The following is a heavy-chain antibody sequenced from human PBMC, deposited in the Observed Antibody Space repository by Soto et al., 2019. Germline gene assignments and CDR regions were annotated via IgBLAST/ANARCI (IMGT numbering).Heavy chain of an antibody. CDR3: AKKVNSGSGSQVCDY. CDR1: GFTFSSYS. Sequence: GGSLRLSCAASGFTFSSYSMSWVRQAPGKGLEWVSGFRSGGDDETTYYADAVRGRFTISRDNSKNTLFLQMNSLRAEDTAIYYCAKKVNSGSGSQVCDYWGQGT. V-gene: IGHV3-23*01. CDR2: FRSGGDDETT. D-gene: IGHD3-10*01. J-gene: IGHJ4*02.